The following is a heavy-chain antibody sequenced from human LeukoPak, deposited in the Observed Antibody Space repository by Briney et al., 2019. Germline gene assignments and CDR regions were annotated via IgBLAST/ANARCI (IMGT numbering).Heavy chain of an antibody. V-gene: IGHV1-69*06. CDR3: ARDVPAHYYDSSGYYYVDY. J-gene: IGHJ4*02. Sequence: SVKVSCKASGGTFSSYAISWVRQAPGQGLEWMGRIIPIFGTTNYAQKFQGRVTITADKSTSTAYMELSGLRSEDTAVYYCARDVPAHYYDSSGYYYVDYWGQGTLVTVSS. D-gene: IGHD3-22*01. CDR1: GGTFSSYA. CDR2: IIPIFGTT.